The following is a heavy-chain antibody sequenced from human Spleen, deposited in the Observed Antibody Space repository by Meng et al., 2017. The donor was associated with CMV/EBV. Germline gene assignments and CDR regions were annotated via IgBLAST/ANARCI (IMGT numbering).Heavy chain of an antibody. V-gene: IGHV3-7*01. D-gene: IGHD5-18*01. J-gene: IGHJ6*02. Sequence: FTFRSYWMNWVRQAPGKGLEWVANIKQDGSEKYYVDSVKGRFTISRDNAKNSLFLQMNSLRVEDTAVYYCARGTDSAMVYYFYGMDVWGQGTTVTVSS. CDR2: IKQDGSEK. CDR1: FTFRSYW. CDR3: ARGTDSAMVYYFYGMDV.